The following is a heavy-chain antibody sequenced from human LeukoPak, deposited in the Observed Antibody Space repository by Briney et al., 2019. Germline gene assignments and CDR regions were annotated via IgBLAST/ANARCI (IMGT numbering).Heavy chain of an antibody. CDR1: GGSFSGYY. V-gene: IGHV4-34*01. D-gene: IGHD2-2*01. CDR2: INHSGST. Sequence: PSETLSLTCAVYGGSFSGYYWSWIRQPPGKGLEWIGEINHSGSTNYNPSLKSRVTISVDTSKNQFSLKLSSATAADTAVYYCASFPDQRRGPALDNAYWGQGTLVTVSS. J-gene: IGHJ4*02. CDR3: ASFPDQRRGPALDNAY.